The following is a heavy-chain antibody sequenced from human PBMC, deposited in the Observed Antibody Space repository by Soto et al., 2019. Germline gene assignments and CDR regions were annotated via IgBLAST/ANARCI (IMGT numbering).Heavy chain of an antibody. J-gene: IGHJ6*02. D-gene: IGHD3-10*01. Sequence: QVQLVESGGGVVQPGTSLSLSCAASGFTFSSYSMHWVRQVPGTGLEWVAVISYDGGIKFYADSMKCRFTISRDNSKNTLYLQMNSLRAEDTALYYCARKYGSGTYRFSGMDVWGQGTTVTVSS. V-gene: IGHV3-30-3*01. CDR3: ARKYGSGTYRFSGMDV. CDR2: ISYDGGIK. CDR1: GFTFSSYS.